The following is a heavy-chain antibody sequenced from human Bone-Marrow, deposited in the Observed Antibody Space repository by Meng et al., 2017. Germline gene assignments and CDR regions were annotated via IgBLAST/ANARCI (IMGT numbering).Heavy chain of an antibody. CDR1: GGSISPSGYY. J-gene: IGHJ5*02. D-gene: IGHD6-19*01. V-gene: IGHV4-39*01. Sequence: QPQLQESGPGLVRPSEARSLTCRGSGGSISPSGYYWGWIRQPPGKGLEWIGSIGHSGFTYYTPSLKSRVTVSIDTSRNQFSLWLTSVTAADTAVYYCVRSSAWVRTGFDPWGQGTLVTVSS. CDR2: IGHSGFT. CDR3: VRSSAWVRTGFDP.